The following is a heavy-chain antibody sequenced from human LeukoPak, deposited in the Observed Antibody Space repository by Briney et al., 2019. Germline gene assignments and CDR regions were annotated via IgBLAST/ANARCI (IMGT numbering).Heavy chain of an antibody. CDR1: GGSISSGSYY. Sequence: SETLSLTCTVSGGSISSGSYYWSWIRQPAGKGLEWIGRIYTSGSTNYNPSLKSRVTISVDTSKNQFSLKLSSVTAADTAVYYCARGGYYYGSERSFDYWGQGTLVTVSS. V-gene: IGHV4-61*02. J-gene: IGHJ4*02. CDR2: IYTSGST. D-gene: IGHD3-10*01. CDR3: ARGGYYYGSERSFDY.